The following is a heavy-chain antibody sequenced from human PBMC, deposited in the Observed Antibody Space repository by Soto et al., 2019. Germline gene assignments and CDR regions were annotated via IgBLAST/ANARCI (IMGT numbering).Heavy chain of an antibody. J-gene: IGHJ6*02. CDR1: VGSISSGGYY. CDR3: ARDRVRGVIHYYYYYGMDV. Sequence: TLSLTSTFSVGSISSGGYYWSWIRQHPGEGLEWIGYIYYSGSTYYNPSLKSRVTISVDTSKNQFSLKLSSVTAADTAVYYCARDRVRGVIHYYYYYGMDVWGQGTTVTVSS. V-gene: IGHV4-31*03. CDR2: IYYSGST. D-gene: IGHD3-10*01.